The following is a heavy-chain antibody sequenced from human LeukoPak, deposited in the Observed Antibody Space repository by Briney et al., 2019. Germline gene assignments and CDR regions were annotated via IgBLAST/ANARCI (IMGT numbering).Heavy chain of an antibody. J-gene: IGHJ4*02. CDR2: IYTSGST. V-gene: IGHV4-61*02. CDR1: GNSISSGDNY. Sequence: SETLSLTCTVSGNSISSGDNYWSWIRQPAGKGLEWIGRIYTSGSTNYNPPLKSRVTISGDTSKNQFSLRLGSVTAADTAVYYCARASYSYDINGWVPFDYWGQGTLVTVSS. CDR3: ARASYSYDINGWVPFDY. D-gene: IGHD3-22*01.